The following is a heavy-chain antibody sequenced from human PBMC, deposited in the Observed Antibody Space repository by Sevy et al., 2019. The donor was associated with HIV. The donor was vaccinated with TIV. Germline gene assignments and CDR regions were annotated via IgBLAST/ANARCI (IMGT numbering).Heavy chain of an antibody. J-gene: IGHJ6*02. CDR1: RLTFDDYA. CDR3: AKAGDFWSGYYYYGMDI. V-gene: IGHV3-9*01. Sequence: GGSLRLSCTTSRLTFDDYAMHWVRQAPGKGLEWVAGISWNGGRTEYADSVRGRFKISRDNAKNSLYLQMNSRRVEDTALYFCAKAGDFWSGYYYYGMDIWGQGTTVTVSS. D-gene: IGHD3-3*01. CDR2: ISWNGGRT.